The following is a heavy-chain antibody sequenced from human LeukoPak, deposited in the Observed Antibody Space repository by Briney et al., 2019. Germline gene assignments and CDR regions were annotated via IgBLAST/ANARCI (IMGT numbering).Heavy chain of an antibody. CDR1: GFTFSNYR. V-gene: IGHV3-74*01. CDR3: ARDKTVSALRRDYMDV. J-gene: IGHJ6*03. CDR2: INLDGSTT. D-gene: IGHD4-17*01. Sequence: GGSLRLSCVASGFTFSNYRMHWVRQVPGKGLVWVSRINLDGSTTTYADSVKGRFTISRDNAKNTLYLQMNSLRAEDTALYYCARDKTVSALRRDYMDVWGKGTTVTVSS.